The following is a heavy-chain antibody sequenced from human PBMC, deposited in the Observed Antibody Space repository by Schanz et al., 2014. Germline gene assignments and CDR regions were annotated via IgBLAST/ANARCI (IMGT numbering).Heavy chain of an antibody. CDR3: ARGLIAAAGGAFDY. D-gene: IGHD6-13*01. Sequence: EVQLVQSGGGLVQPGGSLRLSCGSSGFTFSPYWMHWVRQAPGKGLVWVSYVSRSTPDIYYADSVKGRFTISRDNAKNTLYLQLGSLSAEDTALYYCARGLIAAAGGAFDYWGQGTPVTVSS. V-gene: IGHV3-48*01. CDR1: GFTFSPYW. CDR2: VSRSTPDI. J-gene: IGHJ4*02.